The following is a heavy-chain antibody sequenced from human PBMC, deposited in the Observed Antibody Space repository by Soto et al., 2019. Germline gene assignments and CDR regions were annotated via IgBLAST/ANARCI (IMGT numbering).Heavy chain of an antibody. D-gene: IGHD3-10*01. J-gene: IGHJ6*02. CDR2: IIPVFNTS. CDR3: ARSTTMVRGGGMDV. CDR1: RGTFSSYA. Sequence: QVQLVQSGAEVKKPGSPVKVSCRASRGTFSSYASSWVRHAPGQGLEWMGGIIPVFNTSNSAQKFQGRVTITADKSMSTAYMELSSLRSEDQAMYYCARSTTMVRGGGMDVWGQGTTVTVSS. V-gene: IGHV1-69*14.